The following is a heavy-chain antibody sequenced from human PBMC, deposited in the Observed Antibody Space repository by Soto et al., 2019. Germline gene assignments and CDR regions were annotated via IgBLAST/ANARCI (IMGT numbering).Heavy chain of an antibody. CDR3: AKDGRRWDLPADY. Sequence: EVQLLESGGGLVQPGGSLRLSCAASGFTFSSYAMSWVRQAPGKGLEWVSAISGGGGSTYYADSVKGRFTISRVNSKNTLYLQMNSLRAEDTAVYYCAKDGRRWDLPADYWGQGALVTVSS. CDR2: ISGGGGST. D-gene: IGHD1-26*01. CDR1: GFTFSSYA. V-gene: IGHV3-23*01. J-gene: IGHJ4*02.